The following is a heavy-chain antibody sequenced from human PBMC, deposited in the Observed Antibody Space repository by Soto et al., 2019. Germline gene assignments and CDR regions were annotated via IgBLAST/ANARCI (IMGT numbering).Heavy chain of an antibody. CDR3: ARGYGDSHDY. D-gene: IGHD4-17*01. CDR1: GGTFSSYT. Sequence: QVHLVQSGAEVKKTGSSVKVSCKASGGTFSSYTISWVRQAPGQGLEWMGRIIPMFGIANYAQKFQGRVTITADKSTSTAYMELSSLRSEDTAVYYCARGYGDSHDYWGQGTLVTVSS. J-gene: IGHJ4*02. V-gene: IGHV1-69*02. CDR2: IIPMFGIA.